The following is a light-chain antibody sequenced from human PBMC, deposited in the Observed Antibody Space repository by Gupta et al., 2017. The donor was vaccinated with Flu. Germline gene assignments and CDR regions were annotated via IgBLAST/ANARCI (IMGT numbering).Light chain of an antibody. V-gene: IGLV1-51*02. CDR1: SSNVGKNH. CDR3: GTWDISLSGWV. CDR2: ENN. J-gene: IGLJ3*02. Sequence: SSNVGKNHVSCYRQSPGTAPTLVMYENNKRPSGIPDRFSGSKSGTSATLGITALQTGDEADYYCGTWDISLSGWVFGGGTKVTVL.